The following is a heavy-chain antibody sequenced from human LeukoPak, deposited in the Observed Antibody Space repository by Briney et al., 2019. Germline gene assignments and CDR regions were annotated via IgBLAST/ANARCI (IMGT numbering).Heavy chain of an antibody. V-gene: IGHV3-21*01. CDR3: AVGGVTDAFDI. D-gene: IGHD3-16*01. CDR1: GFTFSTYS. CDR2: ITTNSYM. Sequence: KPGGSLRLSCAASGFTFSTYSMIWVRQAPGKGLEWVSSITTNSYMYYADSVKGRFTISRDNAKNTLSLQMNSLRAEDTAVYYCAVGGVTDAFDIWGQGTMVTVSS. J-gene: IGHJ3*02.